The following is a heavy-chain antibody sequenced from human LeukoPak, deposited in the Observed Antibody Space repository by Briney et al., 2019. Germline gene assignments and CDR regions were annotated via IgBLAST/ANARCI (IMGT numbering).Heavy chain of an antibody. D-gene: IGHD2-15*01. J-gene: IGHJ5*02. CDR1: GGSISSGSYY. CDR2: IYTSGST. V-gene: IGHV4-61*02. Sequence: SETLSLTCTVSGGSISSGSYYWSWIRQPAGKGLEWIGRIYTSGSTNYNPSLKSRVTISVDTSNNQFSLRLSSVTAADTAVYYCARVSCSGGSCYSRFDPWGQGTLVTVSS. CDR3: ARVSCSGGSCYSRFDP.